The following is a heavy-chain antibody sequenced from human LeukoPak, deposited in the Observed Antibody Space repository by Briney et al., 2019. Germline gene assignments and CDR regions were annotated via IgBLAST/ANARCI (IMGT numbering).Heavy chain of an antibody. V-gene: IGHV3-7*05. CDR2: IKQDGGEK. CDR1: GFTFNIYW. D-gene: IGHD1-26*01. CDR3: TTEGEVGVTTLDY. Sequence: PGGSLRLSCAASGFTFNIYWMSWVRQAPGKGLEWVANIKQDGGEKYYVDSVKGRFTISRDNAKNSLYLQMNRLKIEDTAVYYCTTEGEVGVTTLDYWGQGTLVTVSS. J-gene: IGHJ4*02.